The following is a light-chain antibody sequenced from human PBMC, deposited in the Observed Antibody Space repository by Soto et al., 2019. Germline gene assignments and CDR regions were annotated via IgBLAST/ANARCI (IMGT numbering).Light chain of an antibody. V-gene: IGLV2-8*01. J-gene: IGLJ2*01. CDR3: SSYTGTTVI. CDR2: DVN. CDR1: LSDVGGQNL. Sequence: QSALTQPPSASGSPGQSVTISCTGTLSDVGGQNLVSWYRQDPGKAPKLIIYDVNQRPSGVPDRFSGSKSGSTASLTFSGLQAQDEAYYFCSSYTGTTVIFGGGTKVTVL.